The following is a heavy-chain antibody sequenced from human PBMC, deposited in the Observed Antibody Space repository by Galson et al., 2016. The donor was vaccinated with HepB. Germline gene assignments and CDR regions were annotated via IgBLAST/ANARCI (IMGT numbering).Heavy chain of an antibody. CDR2: MYYSEIT. Sequence: SETLSLTCIVSGGSISSSTHYWAWIRQPPGKGLEWIGSMYYSEITYYNPSLKSRIAISVDTSKNQLSLNLTSVTAADTAVYFCARHSSVVPAAKWYFDLWGRGSVVTVSS. V-gene: IGHV4-39*01. CDR1: GGSISSSTHY. CDR3: ARHSSVVPAAKWYFDL. D-gene: IGHD2-2*01. J-gene: IGHJ2*01.